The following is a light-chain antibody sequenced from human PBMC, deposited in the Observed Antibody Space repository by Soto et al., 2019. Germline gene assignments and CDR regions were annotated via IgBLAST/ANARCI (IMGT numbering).Light chain of an antibody. V-gene: IGLV4-69*01. Sequence: QSVLTQSPSASASLGASVKITCTLSSGHSSYANEWHQQQPEKGPRYLMKLNSDGSNNKGDGIPDRFSGSSSGAEPSLTISGLQAEDEADYYCQSCGTSITVVFGGGTKVTVL. J-gene: IGLJ2*01. CDR3: QSCGTSITVV. CDR2: LNSDGSN. CDR1: SGHSSYA.